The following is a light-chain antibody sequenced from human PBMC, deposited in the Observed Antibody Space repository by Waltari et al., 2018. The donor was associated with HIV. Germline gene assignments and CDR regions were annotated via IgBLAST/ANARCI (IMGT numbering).Light chain of an antibody. CDR2: DTS. Sequence: IVFTQSPATLSLSPGESAPLSCGPSQSGTSNDLAWYQQRPGLAPRLLIYDTSSRATGIPDRCSGSGSGTDFTLTISRLEPEDFAVYYCQQYGSSPTFGQGTKVEIK. J-gene: IGKJ1*01. CDR3: QQYGSSPT. V-gene: IGKV3D-20*01. CDR1: QSGTSND.